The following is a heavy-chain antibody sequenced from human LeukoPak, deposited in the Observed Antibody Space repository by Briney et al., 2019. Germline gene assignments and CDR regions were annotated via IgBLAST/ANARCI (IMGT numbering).Heavy chain of an antibody. V-gene: IGHV1-46*01. CDR3: ARESGLYGSGSRY. CDR2: INPSGGST. CDR1: GYTFTSYY. Sequence: ASVKVSCKASGYTFTSYYVHWVRQAPGQGLEWMGIINPSGGSTSYAQKFRGRVTMTRHTSISTAYMELSSLRSEDTAVYYCARESGLYGSGSRYWGQGTLVTVSS. J-gene: IGHJ4*02. D-gene: IGHD3-10*01.